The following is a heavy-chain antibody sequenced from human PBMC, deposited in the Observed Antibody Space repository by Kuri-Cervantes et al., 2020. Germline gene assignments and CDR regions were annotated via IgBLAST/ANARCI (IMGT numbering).Heavy chain of an antibody. D-gene: IGHD6-19*01. CDR3: ARAAGTYAFDI. CDR1: GGSISSSSYY. J-gene: IGHJ3*02. Sequence: SETLSLTCTVSGGSISSSSYYWGWIRQPPGKGLEWIGSIYYSGSTYYNPSLKSQVTISVDTSKNQFSLKLSSVTAADTAVYYCARAAGTYAFDIWGQGTMVTVSS. CDR2: IYYSGST. V-gene: IGHV4-39*07.